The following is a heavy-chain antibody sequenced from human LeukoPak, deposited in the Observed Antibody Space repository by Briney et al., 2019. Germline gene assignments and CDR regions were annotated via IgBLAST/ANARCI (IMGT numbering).Heavy chain of an antibody. D-gene: IGHD6-13*01. CDR2: ISAYNGNT. CDR1: GYTFTSYG. J-gene: IGHJ6*02. V-gene: IGHV1-18*01. CDR3: ARGAGSSWNYYYYYGMDV. Sequence: ASVKVSCKASGYTFTSYGISWVRQAPGQGLEWMGWISAYNGNTDYAQKLQGRVTMTTDTSTSTAYMELRSLRSDDTAVYYCARGAGSSWNYYYYYGMDVWGQGTTVTVSS.